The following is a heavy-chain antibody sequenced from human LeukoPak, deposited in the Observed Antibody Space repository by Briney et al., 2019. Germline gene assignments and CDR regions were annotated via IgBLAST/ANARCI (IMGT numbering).Heavy chain of an antibody. Sequence: GGSLRLSCAASGFTFSSYAMSWVRQAPGKGLGWVSLISGSGGSTYYADSVKGRFTISRDNSKNTLYLQMNSLRAEDTALYYCAKGGLPYFDCWGQGTLVTVSS. J-gene: IGHJ4*02. D-gene: IGHD5/OR15-5a*01. CDR3: AKGGLPYFDC. CDR2: ISGSGGST. CDR1: GFTFSSYA. V-gene: IGHV3-23*01.